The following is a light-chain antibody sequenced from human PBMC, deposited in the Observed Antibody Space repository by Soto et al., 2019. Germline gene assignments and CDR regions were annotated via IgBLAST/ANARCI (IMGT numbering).Light chain of an antibody. CDR3: QQSGRP. CDR1: QSLTSDY. V-gene: IGKV3-20*01. J-gene: IGKJ1*01. Sequence: IVLTHSAVTLSLSQVERATLSCRASQSLTSDYLAWYQQKPGQTPRLLIHGASSRATGIPDRFSGSGSGTDFTLTISRLEPEDSAVYYCQQSGRPFGQGTKVDIK. CDR2: GAS.